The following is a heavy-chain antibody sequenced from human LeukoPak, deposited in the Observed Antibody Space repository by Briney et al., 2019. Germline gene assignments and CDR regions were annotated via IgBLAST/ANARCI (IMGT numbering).Heavy chain of an antibody. CDR2: ISHDGSNT. Sequence: GRSLRLSCAASGFIFSSYGLHWARQAPGKGLEWVALISHDGSNTYYADSVKDRFTISRDNSKNTLYLQMNSLRPEDTAVYYCAKNGWYGGSYSFDYWGQGTLVTVSS. CDR1: GFIFSSYG. CDR3: AKNGWYGGSYSFDY. J-gene: IGHJ4*02. V-gene: IGHV3-30*18. D-gene: IGHD1-26*01.